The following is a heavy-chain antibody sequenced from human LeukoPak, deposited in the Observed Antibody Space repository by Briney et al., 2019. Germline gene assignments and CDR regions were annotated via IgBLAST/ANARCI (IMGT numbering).Heavy chain of an antibody. J-gene: IGHJ6*02. CDR2: ISGSGGST. CDR3: AKEPLRGNHFYYYYGMDV. Sequence: GGSLRLSCAASGFTFSSYAMRWVRQAPGKGLGWVSAISGSGGSTYYADSVKGRFTISRDNSKNTLYLQMNSLRAEDTAVYYCAKEPLRGNHFYYYYGMDVWGQGTTVTVSS. V-gene: IGHV3-23*01. D-gene: IGHD1-14*01. CDR1: GFTFSSYA.